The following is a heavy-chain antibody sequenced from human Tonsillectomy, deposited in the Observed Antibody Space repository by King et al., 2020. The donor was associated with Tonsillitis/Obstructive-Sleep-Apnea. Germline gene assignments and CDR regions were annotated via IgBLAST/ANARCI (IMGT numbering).Heavy chain of an antibody. CDR3: ARSAVEMATKFDL. Sequence: VQLVESGAEVKKPGSSVKVSCKASGGTFSSYAISWVRQAPGQGLEWMGGIIPILGIANYAQKFQGRVTITADKSTSTAYMELSSLRSEDTAVYYCARSAVEMATKFDLWGRGTLVTVSS. CDR1: GGTFSSYA. D-gene: IGHD5-24*01. J-gene: IGHJ2*01. CDR2: IIPILGIA. V-gene: IGHV1-69*10.